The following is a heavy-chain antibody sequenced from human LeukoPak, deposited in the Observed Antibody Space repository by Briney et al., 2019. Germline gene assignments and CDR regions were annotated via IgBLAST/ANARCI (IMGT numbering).Heavy chain of an antibody. CDR1: GYTFTSYG. D-gene: IGHD3-9*01. CDR2: ISAYNGNT. J-gene: IGHJ4*02. V-gene: IGHV1-18*01. Sequence: ASVKVSCKASGYTFTSYGISWVRQAPGQGVEWMGWISAYNGNTNHAQKLQGRVTMTTDTSTSTAYMELRSLRSDDTAVYYCARDAQMGITIFIHGRPDYWGQGTLVTVSS. CDR3: ARDAQMGITIFIHGRPDY.